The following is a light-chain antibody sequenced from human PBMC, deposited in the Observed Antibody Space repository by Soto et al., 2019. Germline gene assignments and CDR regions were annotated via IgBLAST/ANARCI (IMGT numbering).Light chain of an antibody. Sequence: QSVLTQPPSASGSPGQSVTITCSGTSSDVGEENYVSWYQQHPGKVPKLILYEVSKRPSGVPDRFSGSRSGNTASLTVSGLQAEDEADYYCNSYTTLSNRVFGTGTKLTVL. J-gene: IGLJ1*01. V-gene: IGLV2-8*01. CDR2: EVS. CDR1: SSDVGEENY. CDR3: NSYTTLSNRV.